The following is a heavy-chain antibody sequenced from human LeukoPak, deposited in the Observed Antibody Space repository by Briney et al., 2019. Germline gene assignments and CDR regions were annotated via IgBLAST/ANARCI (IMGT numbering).Heavy chain of an antibody. CDR1: GGSISGYY. CDR3: ARVSSGTLLDY. CDR2: IYYSGST. J-gene: IGHJ4*02. V-gene: IGHV4-59*01. Sequence: PSETLSLTCTVSGGSISGYYLTWIRQPPGKGLEWIGYIYYSGSTNYNPSLKSRVTISVDTSKNQFSLKLTSVTAADTAVYYCARVSSGTLLDYWGQGTLVTVSS.